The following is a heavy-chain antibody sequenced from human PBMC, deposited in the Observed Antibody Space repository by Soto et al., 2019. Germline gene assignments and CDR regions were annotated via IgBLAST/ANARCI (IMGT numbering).Heavy chain of an antibody. CDR2: IYHSGST. D-gene: IGHD3-16*01. J-gene: IGHJ4*02. Sequence: SETLSLTCAVSGGSIRSGGYSWRWIRQPPGKGLEWIGYIYHSGSTYYNPSLKSRVTISVDRSKNQFSLKLSSVTAADTAVYYCARAGNNALNFDYWGQGTLVTVSS. V-gene: IGHV4-30-2*01. CDR1: GGSIRSGGYS. CDR3: ARAGNNALNFDY.